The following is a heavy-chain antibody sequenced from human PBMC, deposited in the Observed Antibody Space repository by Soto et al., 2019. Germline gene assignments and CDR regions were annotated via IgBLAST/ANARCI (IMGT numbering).Heavy chain of an antibody. V-gene: IGHV3-74*01. D-gene: IGHD3-10*01. J-gene: IGHJ5*02. CDR2: INSDGSST. CDR3: ARDRDVLLWFGELLSASNWFDP. CDR1: GFTFSSYW. Sequence: EVQLVESGGGLVQPGGSLRLSCAASGFTFSSYWMHWVRQAPGKGLVWVSRINSDGSSTSYADSVKGRFTISRDNAKNTLYLQMNGLRAEDTAVYYCARDRDVLLWFGELLSASNWFDPWGQGTLVTVSS.